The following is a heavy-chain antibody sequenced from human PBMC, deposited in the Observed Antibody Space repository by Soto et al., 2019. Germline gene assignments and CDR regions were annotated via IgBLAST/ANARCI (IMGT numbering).Heavy chain of an antibody. J-gene: IGHJ3*02. V-gene: IGHV4-34*01. D-gene: IGHD1-26*01. CDR3: ARGLVGATTAGAFDI. CDR2: INHSGST. Sequence: ETLALHRAVYGLSFSVHSWIWIRQPPGKGLEWIGEINHSGSTNYNPSLKSRVTISVDTSKNQFYLKLSSVTAADTAVYYCARGLVGATTAGAFDIWGQGTMVTVSS. CDR1: GLSFSVHS.